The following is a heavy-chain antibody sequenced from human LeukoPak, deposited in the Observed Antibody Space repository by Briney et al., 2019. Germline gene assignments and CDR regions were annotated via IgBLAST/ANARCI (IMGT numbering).Heavy chain of an antibody. CDR1: GGTFSSYA. D-gene: IGHD1-26*01. CDR3: ARSPMLYSGSYCYFDY. J-gene: IGHJ4*02. V-gene: IGHV1-69*05. CDR2: IIPIFGTA. Sequence: GASVKVSCKASGGTFSSYAIIWVRRAPGQGLEWMGGIIPIFGTANYAQKFQGRVTITTDESTSTAYMELSSLRSEDTAVYYCARSPMLYSGSYCYFDYWGQGTLVTVSS.